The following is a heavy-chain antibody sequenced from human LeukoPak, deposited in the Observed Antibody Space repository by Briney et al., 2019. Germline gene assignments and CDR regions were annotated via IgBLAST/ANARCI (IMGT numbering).Heavy chain of an antibody. Sequence: SVTVSCKTSGCTFSIYSVSWVRQASGQGLEWMGGIIPKFGSANYAQRFQGRVTITTDKATTTVYMELSSLRSDDTAVYYCARDNFATSGVKYFQHWGQGTLVTVSS. CDR3: ARDNFATSGVKYFQH. J-gene: IGHJ1*01. V-gene: IGHV1-69*05. CDR2: IIPKFGSA. CDR1: GCTFSIYS. D-gene: IGHD3-9*01.